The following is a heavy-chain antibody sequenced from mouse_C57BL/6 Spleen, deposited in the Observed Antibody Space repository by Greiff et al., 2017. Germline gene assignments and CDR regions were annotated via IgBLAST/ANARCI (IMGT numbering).Heavy chain of an antibody. J-gene: IGHJ2*01. CDR3: ATLYYGSSPHFDY. Sequence: DVMLVESGGDLVKPGGSLKLSCVASGFTFSSYGMSWVRQTPDKRLEWVATISSGGSYTYYPDSVKGRFTISRDNAKNTLYLQMSSLKSEDTAMYYCATLYYGSSPHFDYWGQGTTLTVSS. D-gene: IGHD1-1*01. V-gene: IGHV5-6*02. CDR1: GFTFSSYG. CDR2: ISSGGSYT.